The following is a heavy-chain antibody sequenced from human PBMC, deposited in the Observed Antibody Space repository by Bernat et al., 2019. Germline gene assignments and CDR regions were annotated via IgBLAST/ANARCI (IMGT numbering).Heavy chain of an antibody. CDR1: GGSISSSSYY. D-gene: IGHD3-3*01. Sequence: QLQLQESGPGLVKPSETLSLTCTVSGGSISSSSYYWGWIRQPPGKGLEWIGSIYYSGSTYYNPSLKSRVTISVDTSKNQFSLKLSSVTAADTAVYYCARSHLDYDCWSGYYMGWFDPWGQGTLVTVSS. J-gene: IGHJ5*02. CDR3: ARSHLDYDCWSGYYMGWFDP. CDR2: IYYSGST. V-gene: IGHV4-39*01.